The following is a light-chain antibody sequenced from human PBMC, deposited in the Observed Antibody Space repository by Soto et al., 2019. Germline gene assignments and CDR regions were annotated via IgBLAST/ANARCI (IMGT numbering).Light chain of an antibody. V-gene: IGLV2-14*01. CDR3: QSYDSNLSGSL. J-gene: IGLJ2*01. Sequence: QSALTQPASVSGSPGQSITVSCTGTSSDIGSYNYVSWYQHHPGKVPKLIIYEVDHRPSGISDRFSGSKSGNTASLTISGLQAEDEADYYCQSYDSNLSGSLFGGGTKLTVL. CDR1: SSDIGSYNY. CDR2: EVD.